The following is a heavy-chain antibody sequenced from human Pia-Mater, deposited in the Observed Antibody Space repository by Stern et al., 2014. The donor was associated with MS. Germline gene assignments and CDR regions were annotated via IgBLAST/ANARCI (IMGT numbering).Heavy chain of an antibody. Sequence: QLQLQESGPGLVKPSGTLSLTCAVSGGSISSSNWWSWVRQPPGKGLEWIGEIYHSGSTNYNPSLKSRVTISEDNTKNQFSLKLSSVTAADTAVYYCARKGYDFWSGYHNYYYYYGMDVWGQGTTVTVSS. J-gene: IGHJ6*02. CDR2: IYHSGST. D-gene: IGHD3-3*01. V-gene: IGHV4-4*02. CDR3: ARKGYDFWSGYHNYYYYYGMDV. CDR1: GGSISSSNW.